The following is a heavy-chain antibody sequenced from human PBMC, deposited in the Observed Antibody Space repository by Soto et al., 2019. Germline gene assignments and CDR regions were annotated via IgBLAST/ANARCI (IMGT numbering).Heavy chain of an antibody. V-gene: IGHV1-69*01. D-gene: IGHD2-15*01. CDR2: VIPIFGTP. CDR1: GGTFSTYA. J-gene: IGHJ6*02. CDR3: ARSQGGSSSLDIYYYYYYGMDV. Sequence: QVQLVQSGAEVKKPGSSVKVSCKAPGGTFSTYAISWVRQAPGQGLEWMGGVIPIFGTPKYAQKFQGRVTIPADESTSTGYMERRSLRSEDTAVYYCARSQGGSSSLDIYYYYYYGMDVWGQGTTVTVSS.